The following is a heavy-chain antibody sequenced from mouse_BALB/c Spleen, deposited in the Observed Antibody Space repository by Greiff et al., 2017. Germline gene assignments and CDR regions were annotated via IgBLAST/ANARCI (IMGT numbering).Heavy chain of an antibody. Sequence: VQLQQSGTVLARPGASVKMSCKASGYTFTSYWMHWVKQRPGQGLEWIGAIYPGNSDTSYNQKFKGKAKLTAVTSTSTAYMELSSLTNEDSAVYYCNGGLRRGGFFAYWGQGTLVTVSA. D-gene: IGHD2-4*01. CDR3: NGGLRRGGFFAY. J-gene: IGHJ3*01. V-gene: IGHV1-5*01. CDR1: GYTFTSYW. CDR2: IYPGNSDT.